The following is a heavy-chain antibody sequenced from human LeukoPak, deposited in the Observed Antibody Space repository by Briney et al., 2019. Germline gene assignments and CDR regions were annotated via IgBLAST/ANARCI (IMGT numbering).Heavy chain of an antibody. CDR2: IRSKGYGGTT. Sequence: GRSLRLSCTTSGXSFGDYAMSWVRQAPGKGLESLGFIRSKGYGGTTEYAASVKGRFSISGDDSQRIAYLQMNSLKTEDTAVYYCARTPPFGDYGTYFFDYWGQGSLVTVSS. V-gene: IGHV3-49*04. J-gene: IGHJ4*02. D-gene: IGHD4-17*01. CDR3: ARTPPFGDYGTYFFDY. CDR1: GXSFGDYA.